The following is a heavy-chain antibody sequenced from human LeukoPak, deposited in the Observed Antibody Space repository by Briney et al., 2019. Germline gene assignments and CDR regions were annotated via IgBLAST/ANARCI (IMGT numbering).Heavy chain of an antibody. V-gene: IGHV3-30*02. CDR1: GFTFSSYG. J-gene: IGHJ5*02. CDR3: AKGQGSGWYNWFDP. CDR2: IRYDGSNK. Sequence: GGSLRLSCAASGFTFSSYGMHWVRQAPGKGLEWVAFIRYDGSNKYYADSVKGRFTISRDNSKNTLYLQMNSLRAEDTAVYYCAKGQGSGWYNWFDPWGQGTLVTVSS. D-gene: IGHD6-19*01.